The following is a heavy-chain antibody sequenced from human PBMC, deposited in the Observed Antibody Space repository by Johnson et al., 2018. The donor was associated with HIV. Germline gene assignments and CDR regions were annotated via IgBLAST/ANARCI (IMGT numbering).Heavy chain of an antibody. J-gene: IGHJ3*01. CDR1: GFTFSNAW. D-gene: IGHD2/OR15-2a*01. CDR2: VKSKTDGGTI. V-gene: IGHV3-15*01. CDR3: TTGQVNTIIGLFTFQGPAFDF. Sequence: VQLVESGGGSVKSGGSLRVSCAASGFTFSNAWMSWVRQAPGKGLEWVGRVKSKTDGGTIDYAAAVKGRFIISRDDSKNTLFLDMKNLKTEDTALYFCTTGQVNTIIGLFTFQGPAFDFWGRGTLVTVS.